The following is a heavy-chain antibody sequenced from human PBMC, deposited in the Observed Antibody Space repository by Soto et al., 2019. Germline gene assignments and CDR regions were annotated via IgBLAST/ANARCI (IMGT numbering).Heavy chain of an antibody. D-gene: IGHD2-21*02. Sequence: QVQLVQSGAEVKKPGSSVKVSCKASGGTFSSYAISWVRQAPGQGLEWMGGIIPIFGTANYAQEFQGRVTITAEESTSTAYMELSSLRSEDTAVYYCAGCGGDSPAYYYYYGMDVWGQGTTVTVSS. V-gene: IGHV1-69*01. CDR1: GGTFSSYA. CDR2: IIPIFGTA. CDR3: AGCGGDSPAYYYYYGMDV. J-gene: IGHJ6*02.